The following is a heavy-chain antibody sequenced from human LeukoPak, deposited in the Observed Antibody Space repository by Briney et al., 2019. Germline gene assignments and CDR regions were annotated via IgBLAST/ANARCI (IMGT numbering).Heavy chain of an antibody. D-gene: IGHD2-2*02. CDR1: GFTFSSYA. J-gene: IGHJ6*04. Sequence: PGGPLRLSCAASGFTFSSYAMSWVRQAPGKGLEWVSAISGSGGSTYYADSVKGRFTISRDNSKNTLYLQMNSLRAEDTAVYYCAKDPPGYCSSTSCYKDELEHVWGKGTTVTVSS. V-gene: IGHV3-23*01. CDR3: AKDPPGYCSSTSCYKDELEHV. CDR2: ISGSGGST.